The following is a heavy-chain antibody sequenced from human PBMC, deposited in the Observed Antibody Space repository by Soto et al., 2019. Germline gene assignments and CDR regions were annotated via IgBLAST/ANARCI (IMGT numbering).Heavy chain of an antibody. CDR2: INPQTGGT. V-gene: IGHV1-2*02. J-gene: IGHJ6*02. D-gene: IGHD2-2*01. Sequence: ASVKVSCKASGGTFTGYYIHWVREAPGQGLEWMGWINPQTGGTSYGQKFQGRVTLSRDTSINTAYLELSRLRFDDAAVYFCARERYQVISDGMDVWGQGTTVTVSS. CDR1: GGTFTGYY. CDR3: ARERYQVISDGMDV.